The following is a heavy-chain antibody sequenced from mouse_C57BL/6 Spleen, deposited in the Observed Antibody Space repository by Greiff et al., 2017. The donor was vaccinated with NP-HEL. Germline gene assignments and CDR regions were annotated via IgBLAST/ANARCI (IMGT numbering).Heavy chain of an antibody. CDR1: GYSFTDYN. CDR2: INPNYGTT. Sequence: EVKLMESGPELVKPGASVKISCKASGYSFTDYNMNWVKQSNGKSLEWIGVINPNYGTTSYNQKFKGKATLTVDQSSSTAYMQLNSLTSEDSAVYYCARSDYYLYYFDYWGQGTTLTVSS. J-gene: IGHJ2*01. V-gene: IGHV1-39*01. CDR3: ARSDYYLYYFDY. D-gene: IGHD1-1*01.